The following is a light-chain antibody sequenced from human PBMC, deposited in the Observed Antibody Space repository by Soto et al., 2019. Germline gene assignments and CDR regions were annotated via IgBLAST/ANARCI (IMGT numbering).Light chain of an antibody. CDR1: SSDVGGYNY. CDR3: SSSTSSTTLDV. V-gene: IGLV2-14*01. J-gene: IGLJ1*01. Sequence: QSALTQPASASGSPGQSITISCTGTSSDVGGYNYVSWYQQHPGKAPKLMIFEVSNRPSGVSNRFSGSKSGNTASLTISGLQAEDEADYYCSSSTSSTTLDVFGTGTKVTVL. CDR2: EVS.